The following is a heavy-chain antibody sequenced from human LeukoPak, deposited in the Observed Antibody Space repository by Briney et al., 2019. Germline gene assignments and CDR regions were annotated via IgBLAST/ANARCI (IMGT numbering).Heavy chain of an antibody. CDR1: GYSISSGYY. CDR3: ARRGSYYAPWDY. Sequence: SETLSLTCTVSGYSISSGYYWGWIRQPPGKGLEWIGSIYHSGSTYYNPSLKSRVTISVDTSKNQFSLKLSSVTAADTAVYYCARRGSYYAPWDYWGQGTLVTVSS. V-gene: IGHV4-38-2*02. CDR2: IYHSGST. D-gene: IGHD1-26*01. J-gene: IGHJ4*02.